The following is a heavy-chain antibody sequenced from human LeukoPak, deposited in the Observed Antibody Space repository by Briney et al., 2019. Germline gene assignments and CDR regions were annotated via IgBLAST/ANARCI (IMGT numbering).Heavy chain of an antibody. D-gene: IGHD3-10*01. CDR2: ISSSSSTI. V-gene: IGHV3-48*01. CDR1: GFTFSSYS. J-gene: IGHJ6*03. CDR3: ARCRGYYGSGSYYNPMDV. Sequence: GGSLSLSCAASGFTFSSYSMNWVRQAPGKGLEWVSYISSSSSTIYYADSVKGRFTISRDNAKNSLYLQMNSLRAEDTAVYYCARCRGYYGSGSYYNPMDVWGKGTTVTVSS.